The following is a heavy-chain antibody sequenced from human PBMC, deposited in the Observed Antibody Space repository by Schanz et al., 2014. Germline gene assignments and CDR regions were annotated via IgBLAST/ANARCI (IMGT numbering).Heavy chain of an antibody. J-gene: IGHJ4*02. CDR3: AKDPSHGDYDSYFDY. V-gene: IGHV3-21*04. CDR2: ISSSSSYI. Sequence: EVQLVESGGGLVKPGGSLRLSCEASEFTFSSYKMNWVRQAPGKGLEWVSSISSSSSYIYYADSVKGRFTISRDNAKNSLYLQLNSLRAEDTAVYYCAKDPSHGDYDSYFDYWGQGTLVTVSS. CDR1: EFTFSSYK. D-gene: IGHD3-22*01.